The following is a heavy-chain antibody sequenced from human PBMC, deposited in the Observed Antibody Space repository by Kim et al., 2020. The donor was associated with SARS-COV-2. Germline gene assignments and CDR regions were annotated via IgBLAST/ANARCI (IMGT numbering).Heavy chain of an antibody. CDR3: ARCGSYYYWYSDL. Sequence: SETLSLTCTVSGGSISSYYWSWIRQPPGKGLEWIGYIYYSGSTNYNPSLKSRVTISVDTSKNQFSLKLSSVTAAETAVYYCARCGSYYYWYSDLWGRGTLVTVSS. CDR2: IYYSGST. D-gene: IGHD1-26*01. CDR1: GGSISSYY. J-gene: IGHJ2*01. V-gene: IGHV4-59*01.